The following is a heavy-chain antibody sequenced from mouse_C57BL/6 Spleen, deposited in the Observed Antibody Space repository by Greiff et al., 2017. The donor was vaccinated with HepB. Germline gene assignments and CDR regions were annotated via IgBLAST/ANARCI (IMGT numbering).Heavy chain of an antibody. D-gene: IGHD2-4*01. Sequence: VKVQQPGAELVKPGASVKLSCKASGYTFTSYWMHWVKQRPGQGLEWIGMIHPNSGSTNYNEKFKSKATLTVDKSSSTAYMQLSSLTSEDSAVYYCAREVYDYDGNYFDYWGQGTTLTVSS. J-gene: IGHJ2*01. CDR1: GYTFTSYW. V-gene: IGHV1-64*01. CDR2: IHPNSGST. CDR3: AREVYDYDGNYFDY.